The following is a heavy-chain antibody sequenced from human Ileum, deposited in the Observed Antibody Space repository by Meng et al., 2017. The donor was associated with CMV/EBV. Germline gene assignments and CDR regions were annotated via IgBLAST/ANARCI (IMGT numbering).Heavy chain of an antibody. CDR2: ISSSRAI. J-gene: IGHJ6*02. CDR1: EVAFIDHH. V-gene: IGHV3-11*04. Sequence: GESLKISCAASEVAFIDHHMSWMRQAPGKGLEWISYISSSRAIYYADSVKGRFTISRDNAKNSLYLEMNGLRVEDTAVYYCARVFGGYNGVDVWGQGTTVTVSS. CDR3: ARVFGGYNGVDV. D-gene: IGHD6-25*01.